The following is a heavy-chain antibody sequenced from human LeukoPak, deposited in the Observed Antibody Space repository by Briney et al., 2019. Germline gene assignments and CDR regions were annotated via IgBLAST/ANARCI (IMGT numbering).Heavy chain of an antibody. V-gene: IGHV4-59*12. CDR3: AREGSGWYYFDY. CDR2: TRYSGSN. J-gene: IGHJ4*02. D-gene: IGHD6-19*01. CDR1: GDSISNYY. Sequence: SETLSLTCSVSGDSISNYYWNWIRQPPEKGLEWIGFTRYSGSNNYNPSLKSRVTISVDTSKNQFSLKLSSVTAADTAVYYCAREGSGWYYFDYWGQGTLVTVSS.